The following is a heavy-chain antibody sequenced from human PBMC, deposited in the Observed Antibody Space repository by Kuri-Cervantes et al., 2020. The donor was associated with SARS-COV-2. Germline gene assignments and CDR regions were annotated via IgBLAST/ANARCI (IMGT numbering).Heavy chain of an antibody. D-gene: IGHD2-2*01. CDR2: IYHSGNT. Sequence: LRLSCTVSGGSISSGGYHWSWIRRPPGKGLEWIGYIYHSGNTYYNTSLKSRVTISVDRSKNQFSLTLSSVTAADTAVYYCARVRFCGSTSGRLGWYFDLWGRGTLVTVSS. CDR3: ARVRFCGSTSGRLGWYFDL. V-gene: IGHV4-30-2*01. CDR1: GGSISSGGYH. J-gene: IGHJ2*01.